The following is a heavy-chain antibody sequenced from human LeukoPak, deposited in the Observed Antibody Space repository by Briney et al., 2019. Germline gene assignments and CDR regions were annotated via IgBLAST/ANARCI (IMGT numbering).Heavy chain of an antibody. D-gene: IGHD3-16*01. V-gene: IGHV3-33*01. CDR2: IWNAGTNT. CDR1: GFTFSTYG. CDR3: AGDTPPGGDYYFDY. J-gene: IGHJ4*02. Sequence: PGGSLRLSCAASGFTFSTYGMHWVRQAPGKGLEWVALIWNAGTNTYYADSVKGRFTISRDNSKNTLYLQMNSLRAEDTAVYYGAGDTPPGGDYYFDYWGQGTLVIVSS.